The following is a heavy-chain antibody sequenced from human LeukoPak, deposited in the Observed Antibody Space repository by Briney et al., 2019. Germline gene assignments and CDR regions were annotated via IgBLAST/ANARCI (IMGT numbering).Heavy chain of an antibody. V-gene: IGHV1-69*05. CDR2: IIPIFDTS. D-gene: IGHD6-13*01. CDR1: GGTCNNYA. Sequence: GASVTVSCKASGGTCNNYAISWVRQAPGQGLEWMGEIIPIFDTSTYAQKYRGRVTITTDESTSTAYMELSSLRSEDTAVYYCAGMVSPTAAGTGYFDPWGQGTLVTVSS. CDR3: AGMVSPTAAGTGYFDP. J-gene: IGHJ5*02.